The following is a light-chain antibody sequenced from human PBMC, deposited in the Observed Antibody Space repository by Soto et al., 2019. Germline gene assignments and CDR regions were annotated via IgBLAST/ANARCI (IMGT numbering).Light chain of an antibody. J-gene: IGKJ5*01. CDR1: QRVNSNY. V-gene: IGKV3-20*01. Sequence: EIVLTPSPGTLSLSPVERATLSCRASQRVNSNYFAWYQQKPAQAPRLLIYAGSSRATGIPDRFSGSGSGTDFTLTISRLEPEDSAVYYCQQYAASPWEFGQGTRLEIK. CDR2: AGS. CDR3: QQYAASPWE.